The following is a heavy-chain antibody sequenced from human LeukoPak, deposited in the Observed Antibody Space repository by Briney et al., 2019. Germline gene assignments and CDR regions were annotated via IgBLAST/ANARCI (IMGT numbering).Heavy chain of an antibody. CDR1: GGSFSGYQ. V-gene: IGHV4-34*01. D-gene: IGHD5-18*01. CDR3: ARKVRYSSYYFDY. J-gene: IGHJ4*02. Sequence: SETLSLTCAVYGGSFSGYQWSWIRQPPGKGLEWIGEINQSEGTNYNPSLKSRVTISVDTSKNQFSLKLSSVTAADTAVYYCARKVRYSSYYFDYWGQGTLVTVSS. CDR2: INQSEGT.